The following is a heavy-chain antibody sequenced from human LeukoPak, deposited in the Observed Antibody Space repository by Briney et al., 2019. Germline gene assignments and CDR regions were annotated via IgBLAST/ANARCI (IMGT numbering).Heavy chain of an antibody. V-gene: IGHV4-39*01. D-gene: IGHD2-2*01. CDR3: ARHYLSDGILSTFDP. CDR1: GGSNSSSPYY. J-gene: IGHJ5*02. CDR2: IYYRGST. Sequence: KSSETLSLTCTVSGGSNSSSPYYWGWIRQPPGKGLEWIGTIYYRGSTYSNPSLNSRVTISLDTSKNQFSLRLRSVTAADTALYYCARHYLSDGILSTFDPWGQGTLVTVSS.